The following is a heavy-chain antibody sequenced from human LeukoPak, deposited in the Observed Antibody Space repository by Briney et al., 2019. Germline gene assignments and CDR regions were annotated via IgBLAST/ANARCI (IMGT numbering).Heavy chain of an antibody. D-gene: IGHD3-10*01. J-gene: IGHJ4*02. V-gene: IGHV1-69-2*01. CDR2: VDPEDGET. CDR3: ARDQDSLVRGVIGY. Sequence: ASVKVSCKVSGYTFTDYYMHWVQQAPGKGLEWMGLVDPEDGETIYAEKFQGRVTITADTSTDTAYMELSSLRSEDTAVYYCARDQDSLVRGVIGYWGQGTLVTVSS. CDR1: GYTFTDYY.